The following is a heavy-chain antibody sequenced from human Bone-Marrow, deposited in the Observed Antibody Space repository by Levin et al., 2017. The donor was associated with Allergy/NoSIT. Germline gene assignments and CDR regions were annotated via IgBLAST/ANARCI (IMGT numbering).Heavy chain of an antibody. Sequence: GASVKVSCKASGYPFINYGFSWLRQAPGQGLEWMGWIRVNNGYTNYAQKFQDRITMSTDTTTTTASMELRSLRSDDTAVYYCVRDFDWIPDHWGQGTRVTVSS. D-gene: IGHD3-9*01. J-gene: IGHJ4*02. CDR3: VRDFDWIPDH. CDR1: GYPFINYG. V-gene: IGHV1-18*01. CDR2: IRVNNGYT.